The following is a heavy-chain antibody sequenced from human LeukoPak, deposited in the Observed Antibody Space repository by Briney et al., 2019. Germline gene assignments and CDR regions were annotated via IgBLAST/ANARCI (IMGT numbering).Heavy chain of an antibody. CDR1: GFTFSNFW. D-gene: IGHD3-10*02. J-gene: IGHJ4*02. V-gene: IGHV3-7*01. CDR3: VSGGHFDY. Sequence: PGGSLRLSCAASGFTFSNFWMTWGRQAPGKGLEWAANINEDGSEKNYVDSVKGRFTISRDNAKNSLYLQMNSLRVEDTAVYYCVSGGHFDYWGQGTLVTVSS. CDR2: INEDGSEK.